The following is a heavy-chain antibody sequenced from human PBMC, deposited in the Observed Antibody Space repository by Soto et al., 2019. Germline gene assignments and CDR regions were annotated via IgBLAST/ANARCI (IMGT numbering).Heavy chain of an antibody. V-gene: IGHV1-69*13. Sequence: SVKVSCKASGGSFSNFGISWVRQAPGQGLEWMGGIVPVFGRPNYAQRFRGRLTITADESTSTGYMELISLRSDDTAVYYCAGEGSGYNFWGQGTQVTVSS. CDR1: GGSFSNFG. D-gene: IGHD5-12*01. J-gene: IGHJ4*02. CDR2: IVPVFGRP. CDR3: AGEGSGYNF.